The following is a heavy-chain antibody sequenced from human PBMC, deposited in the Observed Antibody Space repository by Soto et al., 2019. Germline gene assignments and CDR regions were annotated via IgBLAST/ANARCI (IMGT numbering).Heavy chain of an antibody. J-gene: IGHJ6*02. CDR1: RFTFSSYS. D-gene: IGHD3-3*01. Sequence: GGSLRLSCAASRFTFSSYSMNWVRQAPGKGLEWVSYISSSSSTIYYADSVKGRFTISRDNAKNSLYLQMNSLRDEDTAVYYCARDLPLTIFGVVTSYGMDVWGQGTTVTVS. V-gene: IGHV3-48*02. CDR2: ISSSSSTI. CDR3: ARDLPLTIFGVVTSYGMDV.